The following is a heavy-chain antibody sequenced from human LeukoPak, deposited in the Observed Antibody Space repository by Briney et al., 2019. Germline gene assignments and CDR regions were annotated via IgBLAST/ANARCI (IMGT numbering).Heavy chain of an antibody. CDR3: AKGRVVAGSKSLTYHWFDP. D-gene: IGHD6-19*01. Sequence: ASVKVSCKASGYTFTGYYIHWVRQAPGQGLEWMGWINPNSGGTKYAQKFQGRVTMTRDTSITTAYMGLSRLRSDDTAVYYCAKGRVVAGSKSLTYHWFDPWGQGTLVTVSS. CDR2: INPNSGGT. J-gene: IGHJ5*02. V-gene: IGHV1-2*02. CDR1: GYTFTGYY.